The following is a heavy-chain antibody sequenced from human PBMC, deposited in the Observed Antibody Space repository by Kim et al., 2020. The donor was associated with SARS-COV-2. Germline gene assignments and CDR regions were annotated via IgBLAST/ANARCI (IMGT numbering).Heavy chain of an antibody. J-gene: IGHJ6*02. V-gene: IGHV5-10-1*01. CDR1: GYSFTSYW. CDR3: ARGPMVRGTTPPYYYYGMDV. D-gene: IGHD3-10*01. CDR2: IDPSDSYT. Sequence: GESLKISCKGSGYSFTSYWISWVRQMPGKGLEWMGRIDPSDSYTNYSPSFQGHVTISADKSISTAYLQWSSLKASDTAMYYCARGPMVRGTTPPYYYYGMDVWGQWTTVTVSS.